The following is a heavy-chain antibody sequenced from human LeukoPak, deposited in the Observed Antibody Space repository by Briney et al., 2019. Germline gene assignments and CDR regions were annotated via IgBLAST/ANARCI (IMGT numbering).Heavy chain of an antibody. CDR1: GYTFTNYG. J-gene: IGHJ4*02. CDR2: ISAYNGNT. V-gene: IGHV1-18*03. D-gene: IGHD2-15*01. CDR3: ARDLVPTGGRPGSSDY. Sequence: ASVKVSCKASGYTFTNYGISWVRQAPGQGLEWMGWISAYNGNTNYAENLQGTVTMTTDKSTSTAYMELRSLRSDDMAVYYCARDLVPTGGRPGSSDYWGQGTLVTVSS.